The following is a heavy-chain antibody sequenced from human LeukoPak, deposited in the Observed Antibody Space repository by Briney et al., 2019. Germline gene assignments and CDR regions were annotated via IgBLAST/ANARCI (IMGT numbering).Heavy chain of an antibody. CDR2: IYYTGST. J-gene: IGHJ4*02. CDR3: AGSSRFYYYDSSGYSGY. CDR1: GGSISSSSYY. V-gene: IGHV4-39*07. D-gene: IGHD3-22*01. Sequence: PSETLSLTCTVSGGSISSSSYYWGWIRQPPGKGLEWIGSIYYTGSTYYNPSLKSRVTISVDTSKNQFSLKLSSVTAADTAVYYCAGSSRFYYYDSSGYSGYWGQGTLVTVSS.